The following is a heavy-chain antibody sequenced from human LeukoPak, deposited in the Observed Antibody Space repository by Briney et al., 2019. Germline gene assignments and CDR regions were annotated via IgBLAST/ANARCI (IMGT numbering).Heavy chain of an antibody. J-gene: IGHJ3*02. CDR3: ARRAKNQWELHAFDI. D-gene: IGHD1-26*01. V-gene: IGHV4-59*01. CDR2: FYYSGST. Sequence: PSETLSLTCTVSGDSISNYYWSWIRQPPGKGLEWIGYFYYSGSTNYNPSLKSRGTISADTSKNQFSLKLSSVTAADTAVYYCARRAKNQWELHAFDIWGQGTMVTVSS. CDR1: GDSISNYY.